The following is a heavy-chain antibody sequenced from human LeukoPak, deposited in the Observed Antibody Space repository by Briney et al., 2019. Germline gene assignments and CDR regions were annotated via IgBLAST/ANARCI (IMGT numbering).Heavy chain of an antibody. CDR2: ISYGDGGT. CDR1: GFTFSNYA. J-gene: IGHJ6*02. CDR3: ARDSPGALEV. V-gene: IGHV3-23*01. Sequence: GGSLRLSCETSGFTFSNYAMSWVRQAPGRGLEWVSGISYGDGGTYYADSVKGRFTISRDNSENTLCLQMNSLRAEDSAVYYCARDSPGALEVWGQGTTVTVSS. D-gene: IGHD1-1*01.